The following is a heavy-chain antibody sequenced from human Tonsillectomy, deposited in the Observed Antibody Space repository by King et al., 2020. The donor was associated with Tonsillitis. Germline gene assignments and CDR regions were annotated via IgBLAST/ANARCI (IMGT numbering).Heavy chain of an antibody. D-gene: IGHD4-23*01. CDR3: ANRFHSGGNSYDAFDI. J-gene: IGHJ3*02. CDR2: ISSSSNYI. CDR1: GFTFSTYS. Sequence: VQLVESGGGLVKPGGSLRLSCAASGFTFSTYSMNWVRQAPGKGLEWVSSISSSSNYIYYADSVKGRFTISRDNAKNSLYLQMNSLRAEDTAVYYCANRFHSGGNSYDAFDIWGQGTMVTVSS. V-gene: IGHV3-21*06.